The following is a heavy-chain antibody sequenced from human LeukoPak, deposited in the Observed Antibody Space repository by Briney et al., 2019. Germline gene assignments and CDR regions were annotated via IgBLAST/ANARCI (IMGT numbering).Heavy chain of an antibody. D-gene: IGHD3-10*01. CDR3: ASTYYYGSGRYSAFVY. J-gene: IGHJ4*02. CDR1: GFTFSSYW. V-gene: IGHV3-7*01. Sequence: SGGSLRLSCAASGFTFSSYWMSWVRQAPGKGLEWVANIKQGGSEKYYVDSVKGRFTISRDNAKNSLYLQMNSLRAEDTAVYYCASTYYYGSGRYSAFVYWGQGTLVTVSS. CDR2: IKQGGSEK.